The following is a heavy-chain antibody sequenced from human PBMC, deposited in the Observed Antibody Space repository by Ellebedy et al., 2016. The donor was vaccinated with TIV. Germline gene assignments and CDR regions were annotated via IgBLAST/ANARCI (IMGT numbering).Heavy chain of an antibody. Sequence: GESLKISCAASGFTFSSYSMNWVRQAPGKGLEWVSSISSSSSYIYYADSVKGRFTISRDNAKNSLYLQMNSLRAEDTAVYYCARDYYGSGSYFNYYYGMDVWGQGTTVTVSS. CDR2: ISSSSSYI. D-gene: IGHD3-10*01. J-gene: IGHJ6*02. CDR3: ARDYYGSGSYFNYYYGMDV. V-gene: IGHV3-21*01. CDR1: GFTFSSYS.